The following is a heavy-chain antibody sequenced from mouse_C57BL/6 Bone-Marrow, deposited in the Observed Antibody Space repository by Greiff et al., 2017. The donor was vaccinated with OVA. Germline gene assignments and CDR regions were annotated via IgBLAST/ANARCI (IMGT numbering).Heavy chain of an antibody. CDR2: IYPGSGNT. J-gene: IGHJ1*03. V-gene: IGHV1-76*01. D-gene: IGHD1-1*01. Sequence: VQLQESGAELVRPGASVKLSCKASGYTFTDYYINWVKQRPGQGLEWIARIYPGSGNTYYNEKFKGKATLTAEKSSSTAYMQLSSLTSEDSAVYFCAREGAITTVVATDWYFDVWGTGTTVTVSS. CDR1: GYTFTDYY. CDR3: AREGAITTVVATDWYFDV.